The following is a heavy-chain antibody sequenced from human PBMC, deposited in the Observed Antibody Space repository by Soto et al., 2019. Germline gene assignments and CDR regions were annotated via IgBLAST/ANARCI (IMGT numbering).Heavy chain of an antibody. D-gene: IGHD4-17*01. CDR2: ILYDGSTE. J-gene: IGHJ4*02. CDR1: DLPSETIP. CDR3: ASVDYGDDVYDH. Sequence: QVQLVESGGGGAQPGGSLGLPFFPSDLPSETIPMPWVRRPPGKGLGWVAVILYDGSTEYYADSVKGRFTISRDNSENTVFLQMNSLRPEDTAVYYCASVDYGDDVYDHWGQGTLVTVSS. V-gene: IGHV3-30-3*01.